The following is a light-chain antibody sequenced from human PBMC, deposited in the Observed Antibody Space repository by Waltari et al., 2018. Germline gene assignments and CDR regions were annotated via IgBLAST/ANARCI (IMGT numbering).Light chain of an antibody. CDR1: QSVSRA. CDR3: QHYVRLPVT. CDR2: GAS. J-gene: IGKJ1*01. V-gene: IGKV3-20*01. Sequence: EIVLTQSPGTLSLSPGERVTLSCRASQSVSRALAWYQQKPGQAPRLLIYGASSRATGSPDRFSGSGSGTDFSLTISRLEPEDFAVYYCQHYVRLPVTFGQGTKVEIK.